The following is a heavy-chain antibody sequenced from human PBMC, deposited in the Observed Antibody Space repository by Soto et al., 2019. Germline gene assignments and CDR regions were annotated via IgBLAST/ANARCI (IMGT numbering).Heavy chain of an antibody. V-gene: IGHV4-39*01. CDR3: ARRPAVYCSGTSCYAGWFDP. CDR2: ISYGGTT. Sequence: QLQLEESGPGLVKPAETLSLTCTVSGGSISDTNYYWGWIRQPPAKGLEWIGTISYGGTTYYNPSLQCRVTISVDTSKDQFSLKLRSVTAADTAIYYCARRPAVYCSGTSCYAGWFDPWGQGTPVTVSS. J-gene: IGHJ5*02. CDR1: GGSISDTNYY. D-gene: IGHD2-2*01.